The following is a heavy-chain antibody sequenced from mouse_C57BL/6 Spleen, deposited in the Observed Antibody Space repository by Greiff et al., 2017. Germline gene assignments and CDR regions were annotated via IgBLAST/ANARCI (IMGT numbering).Heavy chain of an antibody. CDR3: ARSYYDYDRYFDV. D-gene: IGHD2-4*01. V-gene: IGHV5-16*01. CDR2: INYDGSST. CDR1: GFTFSDYY. J-gene: IGHJ1*03. Sequence: EVMLVESEGGLVQPGSSMKLSCTASGFTFSDYYMAWVRQVPEKGLEWVANINYDGSSTYYLDSLKSRFIISRDNAKNILYLQMSSLKSEDTATYYCARSYYDYDRYFDVWGTGTTVTVSS.